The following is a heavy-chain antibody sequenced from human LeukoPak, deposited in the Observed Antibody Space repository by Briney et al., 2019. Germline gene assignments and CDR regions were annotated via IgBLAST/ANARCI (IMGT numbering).Heavy chain of an antibody. D-gene: IGHD1-26*01. V-gene: IGHV1-2*02. CDR1: GYTFTNYG. CDR3: ARPQSPPSMGATGKPLDY. J-gene: IGHJ4*02. CDR2: INPNNGGT. Sequence: GASVKVSCKASGYTFTNYGISWVRQAPGQGLEWMGWINPNNGGTNYAQKFQGRVTMTRNTSISTAYMELSRLTSDDTAVYYCARPQSPPSMGATGKPLDYWGQGTLVTVSS.